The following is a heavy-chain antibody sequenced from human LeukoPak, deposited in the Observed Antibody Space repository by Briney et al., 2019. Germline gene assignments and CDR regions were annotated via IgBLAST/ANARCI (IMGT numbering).Heavy chain of an antibody. CDR3: ARGAIAGRGDNWFWFDP. Sequence: GGSLRLSCAASGFTFSSFNMNWVRQAPGKGLEWVSYISSRSSTIYYADSVKGRFTISRDNTKNSLYLQMNSLRDEDTAVYYCARGAIAGRGDNWFWFDPWGQGTLVTVSS. CDR1: GFTFSSFN. V-gene: IGHV3-48*02. CDR2: ISSRSSTI. D-gene: IGHD1-1*01. J-gene: IGHJ5*02.